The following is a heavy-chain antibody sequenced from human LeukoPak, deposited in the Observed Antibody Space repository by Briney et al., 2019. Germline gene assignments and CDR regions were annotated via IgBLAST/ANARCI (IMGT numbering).Heavy chain of an antibody. CDR2: IRYDGNNK. Sequence: GGSLRLSCAASGFTFSSYGMHWVRQAPGKGLGWVAFIRYDGNNKYYADSVKGRFTISRDNSKNTLYLQVNSLRAEDTAVYYCAKGGSSWYYYFDYWGQGTLVTVSS. J-gene: IGHJ4*02. D-gene: IGHD6-13*01. V-gene: IGHV3-30*02. CDR3: AKGGSSWYYYFDY. CDR1: GFTFSSYG.